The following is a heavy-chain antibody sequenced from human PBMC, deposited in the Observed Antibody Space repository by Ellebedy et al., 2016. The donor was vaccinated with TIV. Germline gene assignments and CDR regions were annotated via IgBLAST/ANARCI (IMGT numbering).Heavy chain of an antibody. Sequence: GGSLRLSXAASGFTFSSYSMNWVRQAPGKGLEWVSYISSSSSTIYYADSVKGRFTISRDNAKNSLYLQMNSLRAEDTAVYYCARVPPMVRRVTLRFDPWGQGTLVTVSS. D-gene: IGHD3-10*01. V-gene: IGHV3-48*04. J-gene: IGHJ5*02. CDR3: ARVPPMVRRVTLRFDP. CDR2: ISSSSSTI. CDR1: GFTFSSYS.